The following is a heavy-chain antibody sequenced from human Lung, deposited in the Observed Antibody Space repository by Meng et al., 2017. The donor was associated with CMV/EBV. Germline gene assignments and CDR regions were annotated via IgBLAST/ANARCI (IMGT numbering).Heavy chain of an antibody. CDR1: GFTFSSSS. Sequence: GEXXKISCVASGFTFSSSSMNWVRQAPGKGLEWVSGISSSSSEIHYADSVKGRFTISRDNAKNSLYLQMNSLRAEDTAVYYCARSRSFDYWGQGTLVTVSS. CDR2: ISSSSSEI. J-gene: IGHJ4*02. V-gene: IGHV3-21*01. CDR3: ARSRSFDY.